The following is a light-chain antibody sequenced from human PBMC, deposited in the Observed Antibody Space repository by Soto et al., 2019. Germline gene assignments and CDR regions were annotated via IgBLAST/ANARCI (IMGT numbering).Light chain of an antibody. Sequence: QSPLSRPSSLASSPGESITIPCNGTISDVGGNNYVSWYQQSPGKAPKLMIYEVSNRPSGVSNRLSGSKSGKTASLSVCGLQAEDEAAYYCSSYTSSRPLYVFGPWTKVTVL. V-gene: IGLV2-14*01. CDR2: EVS. CDR1: ISDVGGNNY. J-gene: IGLJ1*01. CDR3: SSYTSSRPLYV.